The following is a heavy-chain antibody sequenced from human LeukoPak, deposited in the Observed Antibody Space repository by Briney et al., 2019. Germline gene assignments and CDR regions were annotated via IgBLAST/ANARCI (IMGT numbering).Heavy chain of an antibody. CDR2: ISGDGGST. J-gene: IGHJ4*02. Sequence: GGSLRLSCAASGFTFDDYAMHWVRQAPGKGLEWVSLISGDGGSTYYADSVKGRFTISRDNTKNSLYLQMNSLRTEDPALYCCAKDIELATILYYFDYGGQGPLDTVS. CDR1: GFTFDDYA. D-gene: IGHD5-24*01. V-gene: IGHV3-43*02. CDR3: AKDIELATILYYFDY.